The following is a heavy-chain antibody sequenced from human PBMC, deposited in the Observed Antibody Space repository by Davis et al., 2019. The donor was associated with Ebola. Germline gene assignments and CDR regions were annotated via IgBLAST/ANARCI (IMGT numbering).Heavy chain of an antibody. CDR2: INPNSGGT. Sequence: ASVKVSCKASGYTFTGYYMHWVRQAPGQGLEWMGWINPNSGGTNYAQKFQGRVTMTRDTSISTAYMELSRLRSDDTAVYYCAREYNGDYGNAFDIWGQGTMVTVSS. CDR3: AREYNGDYGNAFDI. V-gene: IGHV1-2*02. CDR1: GYTFTGYY. D-gene: IGHD4-17*01. J-gene: IGHJ3*02.